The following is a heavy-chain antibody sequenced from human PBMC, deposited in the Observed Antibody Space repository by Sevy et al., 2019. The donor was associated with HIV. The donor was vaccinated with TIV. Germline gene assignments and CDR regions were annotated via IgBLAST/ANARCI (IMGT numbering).Heavy chain of an antibody. Sequence: ASVKVSCKASGYTFTGYYMHWVRQAPGQGLEWMGWINPNSGGTNYAQKFQGRVTMTRDTSISTAYMGLSSLGSDDTAVYYCARDREGSSWFTRYYYYYYGMDVWGQGTTVTVSS. D-gene: IGHD6-13*01. CDR2: INPNSGGT. V-gene: IGHV1-2*02. CDR1: GYTFTGYY. CDR3: ARDREGSSWFTRYYYYYYGMDV. J-gene: IGHJ6*02.